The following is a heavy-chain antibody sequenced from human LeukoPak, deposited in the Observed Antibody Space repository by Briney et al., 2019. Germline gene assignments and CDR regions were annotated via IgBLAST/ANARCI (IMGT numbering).Heavy chain of an antibody. V-gene: IGHV3-23*01. CDR1: PFNVCCNY. Sequence: GGSLRLSFAAHPFNVCCNYMRRVRQAPGKGLEWVSAISGSGGSTYYADSVKGRFTISRDNSKNTLYLQMNSLRAEDTAVYYGAKPPRIAVAGGYWGQGTLVTVSS. CDR3: AKPPRIAVAGGY. J-gene: IGHJ4*02. D-gene: IGHD6-19*01. CDR2: ISGSGGST.